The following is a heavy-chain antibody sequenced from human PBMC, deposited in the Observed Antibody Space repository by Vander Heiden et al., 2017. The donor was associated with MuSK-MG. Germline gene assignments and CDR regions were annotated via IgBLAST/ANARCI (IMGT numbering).Heavy chain of an antibody. CDR1: GFTFSSYS. CDR2: MSSTSSPM. Sequence: EVQLVESGGGLVKPGGSLSLSCAAPGFTFSSYSMNWVRQAPGKGLEWVASMSSTSSPMYYADSVKGRFTISRDNAKNSLYLQMNSLRAEDTAVYYGARDPRHGFDAFDIWGQGTMVTVSS. CDR3: ARDPRHGFDAFDI. J-gene: IGHJ3*02. V-gene: IGHV3-21*01. D-gene: IGHD4-17*01.